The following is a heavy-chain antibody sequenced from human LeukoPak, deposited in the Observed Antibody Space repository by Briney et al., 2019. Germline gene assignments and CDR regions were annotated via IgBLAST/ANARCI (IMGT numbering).Heavy chain of an antibody. CDR3: ASAETYYDFWSGVDAFDI. J-gene: IGHJ3*02. V-gene: IGHV3-21*01. CDR1: GFTFSSYS. CDR2: ISSSSRYI. Sequence: SGGSLRLSCAASGFTFSSYSMNWVRQAPGKGLEWVSSISSSSRYIYYADSVKGRFTISRDNAKNSLYLQMNSLRAEDTAVYYCASAETYYDFWSGVDAFDIWGQGTMVTVSS. D-gene: IGHD3-3*01.